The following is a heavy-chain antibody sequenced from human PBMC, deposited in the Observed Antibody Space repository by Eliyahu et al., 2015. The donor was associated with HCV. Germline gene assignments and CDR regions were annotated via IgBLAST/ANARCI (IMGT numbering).Heavy chain of an antibody. V-gene: IGHV6-1*01. Sequence: QVQLQQSGPGLVKPSQTLSLTCAISGXSISNTDAAWNWIRQSPSRGLEWLGRTYYRLKWGTDYAISVRSRITIKPDTSKNQLSLQLDSVTPEDTAVYYCARSLGHAGGTSAWFDPWGQGTLVTVSS. D-gene: IGHD2-8*02. J-gene: IGHJ5*02. CDR2: TYYRLKWGT. CDR1: GXSISNTDAA. CDR3: ARSLGHAGGTSAWFDP.